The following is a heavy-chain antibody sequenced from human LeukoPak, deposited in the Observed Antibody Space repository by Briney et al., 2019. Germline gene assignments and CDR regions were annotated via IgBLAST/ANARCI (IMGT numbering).Heavy chain of an antibody. CDR2: ISSSSSYI. CDR1: GFTFSSYS. CDR3: ARGLPYSNYDLVYYYYMDV. J-gene: IGHJ6*03. Sequence: GGSLRLSCAASGFTFSSYSMNWARQAPGKGLEWVSSISSSSSYIYYADSVKGRFTISRDNAKNSLYLQMNSLRAEDTAVYYCARGLPYSNYDLVYYYYMDVWGKGTTVTVSS. D-gene: IGHD4-11*01. V-gene: IGHV3-21*01.